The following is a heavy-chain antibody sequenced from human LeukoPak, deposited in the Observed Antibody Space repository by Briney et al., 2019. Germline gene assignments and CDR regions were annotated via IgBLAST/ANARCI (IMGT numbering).Heavy chain of an antibody. CDR1: GFTFSSYA. CDR2: ISYDGSNK. J-gene: IGHJ6*03. D-gene: IGHD3-10*01. CDR3: ARGYYDYYYYMDV. Sequence: GGPLRLSCAASGFTFSSYAMHWVRQAPGKGREGVAVISYDGSNKYYADSVKGRFTISRDNSKNTLYLQMNSLRAEDTAVYYCARGYYDYYYYMDVWGKGTTVTVSS. V-gene: IGHV3-30*01.